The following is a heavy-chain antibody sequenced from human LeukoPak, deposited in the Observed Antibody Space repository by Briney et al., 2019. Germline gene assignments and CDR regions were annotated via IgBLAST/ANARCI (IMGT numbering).Heavy chain of an antibody. CDR2: IKQDGSEK. J-gene: IGHJ4*02. Sequence: GGSLRLSCAASGFTFSSYWMSWVRQAPGKGLEWVANIKQDGSEKYYVDSVKGRFTISRDNAKNSLYLQMNSLRAEDTAVYYCARVLGHPKRNMNFDYWGQGTLVTVSS. CDR1: GFTFSSYW. V-gene: IGHV3-7*01. CDR3: ARVLGHPKRNMNFDY. D-gene: IGHD3-16*01.